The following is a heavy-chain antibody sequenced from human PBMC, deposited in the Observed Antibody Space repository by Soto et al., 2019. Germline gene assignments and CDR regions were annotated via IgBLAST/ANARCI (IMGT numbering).Heavy chain of an antibody. Sequence: KTSETLSLTCAVYGGSFSGYYWSWIRQPPGKGLEWIGEINHSGSTNYNPSLKSRVTISVDTSKNQFSLKLSSVTAADTAVYYCARDVSKQWLVAFYYYYGMDVWGQGTTVTVSS. D-gene: IGHD6-19*01. CDR3: ARDVSKQWLVAFYYYYGMDV. CDR2: INHSGST. V-gene: IGHV4-34*01. CDR1: GGSFSGYY. J-gene: IGHJ6*02.